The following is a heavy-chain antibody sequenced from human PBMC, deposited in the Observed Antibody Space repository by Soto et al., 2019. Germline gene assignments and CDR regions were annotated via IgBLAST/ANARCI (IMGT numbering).Heavy chain of an antibody. CDR1: GFTFSSDA. J-gene: IGHJ4*02. V-gene: IGHV3-23*01. CDR2: ISVSGDNT. Sequence: GGSLRLSCAATGFTFSSDAMNWVRQNPGKGLEWVSGISVSGDNTYYADSVKGRFTISRDNSKNTLFLEMNSLRVEDTALYFCANYPRRGFEAPWDSWDQGPQITVAS. CDR3: ANYPRRGFEAPWDS.